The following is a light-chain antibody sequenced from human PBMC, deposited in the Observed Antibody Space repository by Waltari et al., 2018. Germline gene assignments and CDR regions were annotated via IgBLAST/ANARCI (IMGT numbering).Light chain of an antibody. CDR2: KGS. CDR3: MQATLWPWT. Sequence: DVVMTQSPLSLPVTLGQPASISCRSSQSLVHSDGNTYLNWFQQRPGQSPRRLIYKGSNRDSGVPDRFSGSGSGTDFTLKISRVEAEDVGVFYCMQATLWPWTFGQGTKVEIK. CDR1: QSLVHSDGNTY. J-gene: IGKJ1*01. V-gene: IGKV2-30*02.